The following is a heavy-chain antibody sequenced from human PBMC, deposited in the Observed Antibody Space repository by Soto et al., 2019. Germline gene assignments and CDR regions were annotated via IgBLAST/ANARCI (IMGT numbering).Heavy chain of an antibody. J-gene: IGHJ4*02. Sequence: QITLKESGPTLVKPTQTLTLTCTFSGFSLSTSGVGVGCILQPPGKPLEWLALIYWDDDKRSSPSLKSRLTITKDTYKNMVVLTMTNMDPVGTATYYFAQRLAASNYGDYEPSNSFDYWGQGNLVTVSS. CDR3: AQRLAASNYGDYEPSNSFDY. CDR1: GFSLSTSGVG. D-gene: IGHD4-17*01. CDR2: IYWDDDK. V-gene: IGHV2-5*02.